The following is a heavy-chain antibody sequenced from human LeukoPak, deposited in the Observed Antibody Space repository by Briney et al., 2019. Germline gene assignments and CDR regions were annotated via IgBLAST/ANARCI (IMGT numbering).Heavy chain of an antibody. Sequence: SQTLSLTCSVSGDSVSSGGYYWSWIRQHPGKGLEWIGYIHYIGGTFYNPSLKSRVTISLDTSRNQLSLELKSVTAADTAVYYCALRGYSYGTGWFDPWGQGTLVTVSS. D-gene: IGHD5-18*01. CDR1: GDSVSSGGYY. CDR2: IHYIGGT. CDR3: ALRGYSYGTGWFDP. J-gene: IGHJ5*02. V-gene: IGHV4-31*02.